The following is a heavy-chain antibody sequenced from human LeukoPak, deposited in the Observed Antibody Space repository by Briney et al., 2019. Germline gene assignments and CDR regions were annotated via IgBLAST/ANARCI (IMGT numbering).Heavy chain of an antibody. D-gene: IGHD2-15*01. CDR3: VGGSHAFDI. J-gene: IGHJ3*02. CDR1: GFTFSSYG. V-gene: IGHV3-33*01. CDR2: IWYDGSNK. Sequence: GRSLRLSCAASGFTFSSYGMHWVRQAPGKGLEWVAVIWYDGSNKYYADSVKGRFTISRDNSKNTLYLQMNSLRDEDTAVYYCVGGSHAFDIWGQGTMVTVSS.